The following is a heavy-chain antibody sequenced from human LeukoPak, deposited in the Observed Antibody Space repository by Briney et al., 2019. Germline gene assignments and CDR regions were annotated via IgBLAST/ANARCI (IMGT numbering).Heavy chain of an antibody. Sequence: SETLSLTCTVSGGSITNYFWNWLRQPPGGGLEWIGHVFHDGSTNLNPSLKSRVTISIDTSKNQFSLNLRSVTAADTAVYYCARRPRAQPGTSPDNWLNPWGQGTLVTVSS. J-gene: IGHJ5*02. CDR2: VFHDGST. CDR3: ARRPRAQPGTSPDNWLNP. D-gene: IGHD1-1*01. CDR1: GGSITNYF. V-gene: IGHV4-59*08.